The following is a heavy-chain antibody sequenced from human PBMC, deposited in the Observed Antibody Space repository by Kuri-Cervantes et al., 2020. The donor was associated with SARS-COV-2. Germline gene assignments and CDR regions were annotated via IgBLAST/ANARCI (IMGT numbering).Heavy chain of an antibody. V-gene: IGHV1-2*02. Sequence: ASVKVSCKASGYTFTGYYMHWVRQAPGQGLEWMGWINPNSGGTNYAQKFQGRVTMTRDTSISTAYMELSRLRSDDTAVYYCASVSYCSSTSCHIYYHYGMDVWGQGTTVTVSS. CDR2: INPNSGGT. J-gene: IGHJ6*02. CDR3: ASVSYCSSTSCHIYYHYGMDV. CDR1: GYTFTGYY. D-gene: IGHD2-2*01.